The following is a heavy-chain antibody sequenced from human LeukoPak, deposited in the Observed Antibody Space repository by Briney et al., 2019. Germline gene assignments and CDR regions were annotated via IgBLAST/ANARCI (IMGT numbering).Heavy chain of an antibody. CDR2: ISSSGSTI. V-gene: IGHV3-11*04. CDR3: ARDRRSSGDVVDAFDI. J-gene: IGHJ3*02. Sequence: GGSLRLSCAASGFTFSDYYMSWIRQAPGKRLEWVSYISSSGSTIYYADSVKGRFTISRDNAKNSLDLQMNSLRAEDTALYYCARDRRSSGDVVDAFDIWGQGTMVTVSS. D-gene: IGHD3-10*01. CDR1: GFTFSDYY.